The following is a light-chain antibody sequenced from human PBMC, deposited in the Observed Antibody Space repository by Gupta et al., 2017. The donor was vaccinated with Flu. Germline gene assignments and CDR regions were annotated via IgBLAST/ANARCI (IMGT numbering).Light chain of an antibody. Sequence: SYELTQPPSVSVSPGQTARITCSGAALPKQYAYWYQWKPGQAPVLVIYKDSERPSGIPERFSGSSSGTTVTLTISGVQAEDEADYYCQSAASSDSYVFGTGTKVTVL. J-gene: IGLJ1*01. CDR3: QSAASSDSYV. V-gene: IGLV3-25*02. CDR1: ALPKQY. CDR2: KDS.